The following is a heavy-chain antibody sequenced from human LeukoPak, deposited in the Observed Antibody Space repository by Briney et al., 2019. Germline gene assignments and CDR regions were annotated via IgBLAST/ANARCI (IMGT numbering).Heavy chain of an antibody. J-gene: IGHJ4*02. V-gene: IGHV1-69*13. D-gene: IGHD3-22*01. CDR2: IIPIFGTA. CDR3: ARDYSRGSSGYYFFDC. Sequence: SVKASCKASGGTFSSYAISWVRQAPGQGLEWMGGIIPIFGTANYAQKFQGRVTITADESTSTAYMELSSLRSEDTAVYYCARDYSRGSSGYYFFDCWGRGTLVTVSS. CDR1: GGTFSSYA.